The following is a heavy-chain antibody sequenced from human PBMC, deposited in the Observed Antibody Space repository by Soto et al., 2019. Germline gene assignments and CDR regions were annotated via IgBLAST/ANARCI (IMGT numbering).Heavy chain of an antibody. CDR3: AKAKGLSDWNDVKDY. CDR2: ISYDGSNK. V-gene: IGHV3-30*18. Sequence: QVQLVESGGGVVQPGRSLRLSCAASGFTFSSYGMHWVRQAPGKGLEWVAVISYDGSNKYYPDSVKGRFTISRDNSKKTLYLQMNSLRAEDTAVYYCAKAKGLSDWNDVKDYWGQGTLVTVSS. CDR1: GFTFSSYG. D-gene: IGHD1-1*01. J-gene: IGHJ4*02.